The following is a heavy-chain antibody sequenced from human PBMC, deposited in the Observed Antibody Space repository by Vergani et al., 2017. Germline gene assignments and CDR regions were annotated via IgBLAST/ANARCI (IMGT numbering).Heavy chain of an antibody. D-gene: IGHD6-19*01. V-gene: IGHV1-69*04. CDR3: ATPGVAGPFDY. CDR2: IIPILGIA. J-gene: IGHJ4*02. CDR1: GGTFSSYA. Sequence: QVQLVQSGAEVKKPGSSVKVSCKASGGTFSSYAISWVRQAPGQGLEWMGRIIPILGIAIYAQKFQGRVTMTEDTSTDTAYMELSSLRSEDTAVYYCATPGVAGPFDYWGQGTLVTVSS.